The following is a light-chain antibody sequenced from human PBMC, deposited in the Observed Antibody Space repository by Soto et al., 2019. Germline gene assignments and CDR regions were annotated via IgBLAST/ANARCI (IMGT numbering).Light chain of an antibody. Sequence: IVLTQSPGTLSLSPGERATLSCRASQSLTSSNLAWYQQKPGQAPRLLIYGASTRATGIPARFSGSGSGTDFTLTISSLEPEDFAVYYCQQRSDWPPITFGQGTRLEIK. CDR2: GAS. CDR1: QSLTSSN. CDR3: QQRSDWPPIT. J-gene: IGKJ5*01. V-gene: IGKV3D-20*02.